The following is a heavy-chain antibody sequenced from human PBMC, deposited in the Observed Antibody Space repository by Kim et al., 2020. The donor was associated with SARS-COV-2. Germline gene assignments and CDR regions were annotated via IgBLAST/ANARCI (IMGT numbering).Heavy chain of an antibody. J-gene: IGHJ4*02. CDR2: DGET. Sequence: DGETSYAHKFQGRVTMTEETSTDTAYMELSSLRSEDTAVYYCATARGVDYWGQGTLVTVSS. CDR3: ATARGVDY. V-gene: IGHV1-24*01.